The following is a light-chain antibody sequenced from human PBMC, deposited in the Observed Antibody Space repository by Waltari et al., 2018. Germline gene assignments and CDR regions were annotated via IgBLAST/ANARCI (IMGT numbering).Light chain of an antibody. J-gene: IGKJ4*01. V-gene: IGKV3-20*01. Sequence: EIVLTQSPGTLSLSPGERATLSSRASQTVRTTYLSWYQQKPGQAPTLLIYVASSRATGIPDRFSGSGSGTDFSLTISSLEPEDFAVYYCQQYDISPLTFGGGTKVEIK. CDR2: VAS. CDR3: QQYDISPLT. CDR1: QTVRTTY.